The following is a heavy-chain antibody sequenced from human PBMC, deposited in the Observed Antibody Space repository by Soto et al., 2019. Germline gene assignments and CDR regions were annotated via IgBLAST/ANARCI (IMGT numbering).Heavy chain of an antibody. J-gene: IGHJ5*02. CDR1: GFTFGTTA. D-gene: IGHD3-10*01. CDR3: VKNSGGFNT. V-gene: IGHV3-23*01. CDR2: IDGSGGIT. Sequence: QLLQSGGGLVQPGGSLTLSCAASGFTFGTTAMSWVRQAPGEGLEWVSTIDGSGGITDYADSVKGRFTISRDNSRNTVYLQMNSLRGDDTALYYCVKNSGGFNTWGQGALVTVSS.